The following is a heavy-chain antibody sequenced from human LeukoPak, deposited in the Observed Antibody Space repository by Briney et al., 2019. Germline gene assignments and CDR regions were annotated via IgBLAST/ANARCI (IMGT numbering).Heavy chain of an antibody. V-gene: IGHV3-9*01. CDR1: GFTFDDYA. CDR3: AKDRSKYSYARAHFDY. CDR2: ISWNSGSI. Sequence: GGSLRLSCAAPGFTFDDYAMHWVRQAPGKGLEWVSGISWNSGSIGYADSVKGRFTISRDNAKNSLYLQMNSLRAEDTALYCCAKDRSKYSYARAHFDYWGQGTLVTVSS. J-gene: IGHJ4*02. D-gene: IGHD5-18*01.